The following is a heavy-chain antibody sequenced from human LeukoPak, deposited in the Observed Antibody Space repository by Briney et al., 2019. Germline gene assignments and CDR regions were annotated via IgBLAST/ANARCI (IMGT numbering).Heavy chain of an antibody. J-gene: IGHJ4*02. CDR3: ARDRSVAAAGTPDY. D-gene: IGHD6-13*01. CDR2: ISYDGSNK. V-gene: IGHV3-30*04. Sequence: GGSLRLSCAASGFTFSSYAMHWVRQAPGKGLEWVAVISYDGSNKYYADSVKGRFTISRDNSKNTLYLQMNSLRADDTAVYYCARDRSVAAAGTPDYWGQGTLVTVSS. CDR1: GFTFSSYA.